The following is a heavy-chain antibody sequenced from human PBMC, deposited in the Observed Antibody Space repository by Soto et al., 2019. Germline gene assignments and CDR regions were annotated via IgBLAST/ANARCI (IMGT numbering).Heavy chain of an antibody. CDR1: GFTFSSYW. V-gene: IGHV3-7*01. J-gene: IGHJ4*02. CDR3: AIGTDLYSSGPRRDDY. D-gene: IGHD6-19*01. CDR2: IKQDGSEK. Sequence: EVQLVESGGCLVQPGGSLRLSCAASGFTFSSYWMSWVRQAPGKGLEWVANIKQDGSEKYYVDSVKGRFTITRDNAKNSLYLQMNSMRAEDTAVYYCAIGTDLYSSGPRRDDYWGQGTLVTVSS.